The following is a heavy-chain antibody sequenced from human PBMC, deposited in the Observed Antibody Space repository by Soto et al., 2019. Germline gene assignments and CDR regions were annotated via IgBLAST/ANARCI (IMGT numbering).Heavy chain of an antibody. Sequence: GGSVRLSCAASGFTFSSYGMHWVRPAPGKGLEWVAVISYDGSNKYYADSVKGRFTISRDNSKNTLYLQMNSLRAEDTAVYYCAKDDYSNYYFSLVDVWVQGTTVTVFS. CDR1: GFTFSSYG. J-gene: IGHJ6*02. D-gene: IGHD4-4*01. V-gene: IGHV3-30*18. CDR2: ISYDGSNK. CDR3: AKDDYSNYYFSLVDV.